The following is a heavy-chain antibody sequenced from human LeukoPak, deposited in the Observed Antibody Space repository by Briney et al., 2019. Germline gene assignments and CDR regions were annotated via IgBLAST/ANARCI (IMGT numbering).Heavy chain of an antibody. Sequence: VASVKVSCKASGYTFTGYYMHWVRQAPGQGLEWMGRINPNSGGTNYAQKFQGRVTMTRDTSISTAYMELSRLRSDDTAVYYCAREVAYYDSSEIPGDYWGQGTLVTVSS. D-gene: IGHD3-22*01. CDR1: GYTFTGYY. V-gene: IGHV1-2*06. CDR2: INPNSGGT. CDR3: AREVAYYDSSEIPGDY. J-gene: IGHJ4*02.